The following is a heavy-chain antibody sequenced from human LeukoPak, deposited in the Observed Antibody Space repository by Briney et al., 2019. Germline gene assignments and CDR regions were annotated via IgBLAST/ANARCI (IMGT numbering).Heavy chain of an antibody. CDR2: ISYDGSNK. Sequence: GGSLRLSCAASGFTFSSYAMHWVRQAPGKGLEWVAVISYDGSNKYYADSVKGRFTISRDNSKNTLYLQMNSLRAEDTAVYYCAREAEFGPSKRFDPWGQGTLVTVSS. V-gene: IGHV3-30-3*01. CDR1: GFTFSSYA. J-gene: IGHJ5*02. CDR3: AREAEFGPSKRFDP. D-gene: IGHD3-16*01.